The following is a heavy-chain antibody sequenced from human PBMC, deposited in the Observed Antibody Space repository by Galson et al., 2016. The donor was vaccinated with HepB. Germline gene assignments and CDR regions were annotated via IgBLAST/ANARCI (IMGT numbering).Heavy chain of an antibody. D-gene: IGHD3-3*01. J-gene: IGHJ6*02. CDR2: ISGSSDTI. CDR3: ATDLAINYEFWSGYFHYGMDV. V-gene: IGHV3-48*02. CDR1: GFTFNTFN. Sequence: SLRLSCAVSGFTFNTFNMNWVRQAPGKGLEWVSYISGSSDTIYYADSVAGRFTISRDNAKNSLYLQMNSLRDEDAAVYYCATDLAINYEFWSGYFHYGMDVWGQGPTVTVSS.